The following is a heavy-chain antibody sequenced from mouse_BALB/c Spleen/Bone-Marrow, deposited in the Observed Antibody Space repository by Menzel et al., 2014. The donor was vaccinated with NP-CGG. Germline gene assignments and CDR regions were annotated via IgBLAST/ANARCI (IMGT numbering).Heavy chain of an antibody. V-gene: IGHV5-9-2*01. CDR2: ISGDGHYT. CDR1: GFSFSNYG. Sequence: EVKVEESGGGLVKSGGSLKLSCAASGFSFSNYGMSWLRQTPEKRLEWVATISGDGHYTFYSDSVKGRFTISRDNAKNNLYLQLSGLRSEDTALYYCARHAYYDQTEVSFVCWGQGTLVTVSA. CDR3: ARHAYYDQTEVSFVC. J-gene: IGHJ3*01. D-gene: IGHD2-4*01.